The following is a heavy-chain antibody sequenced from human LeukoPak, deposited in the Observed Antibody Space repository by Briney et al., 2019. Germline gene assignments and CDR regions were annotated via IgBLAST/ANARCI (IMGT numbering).Heavy chain of an antibody. Sequence: ASVKVSCKASGYTFTSYYMHWVRQAPGQGLEWMGIINPSGGSTSYAQKFQGRVTMTRDTSTSTVYMELSSLRSEDAAVYYCARDGVPADADYWGQGTLVTVSS. CDR1: GYTFTSYY. CDR3: ARDGVPADADY. CDR2: INPSGGST. D-gene: IGHD2-2*01. J-gene: IGHJ4*02. V-gene: IGHV1-46*01.